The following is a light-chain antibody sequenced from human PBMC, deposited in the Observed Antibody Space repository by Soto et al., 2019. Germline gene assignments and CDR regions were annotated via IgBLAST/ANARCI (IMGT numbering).Light chain of an antibody. CDR3: SSYSISNTYV. CDR1: GSDVGGYNF. J-gene: IGLJ1*01. V-gene: IGLV2-14*01. Sequence: QSALTQPASVSGSPGQSITISCAGTGSDVGGYNFVSWYQHHPGNAPKLLIYDVTNRPSGVSNRFSGSKSGYTASLTISGLQAEDEAHYYCSSYSISNTYVFGTGTKLTVL. CDR2: DVT.